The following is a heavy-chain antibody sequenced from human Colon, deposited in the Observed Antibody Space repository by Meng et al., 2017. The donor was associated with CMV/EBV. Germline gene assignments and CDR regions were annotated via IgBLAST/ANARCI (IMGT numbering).Heavy chain of an antibody. D-gene: IGHD3-9*01. V-gene: IGHV3-49*04. CDR2: IRSKVFGETT. CDR1: GFTLCYYA. Sequence: SLKIPCFTSGFTLCYYAFNLVRQGPGKGLEWVGFIRSKVFGETTEYVESVKGRFTISRDDSKGVAYLQMNGLKTEDTAVYYCARGVNFHCGTTKCYSFDSWGQGTLVTVSS. CDR3: ARGVNFHCGTTKCYSFDS. J-gene: IGHJ3*02.